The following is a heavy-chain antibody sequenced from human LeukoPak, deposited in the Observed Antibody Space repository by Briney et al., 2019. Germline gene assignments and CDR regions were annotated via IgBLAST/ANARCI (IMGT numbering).Heavy chain of an antibody. CDR1: GGSISGHY. D-gene: IGHD3-16*01. V-gene: IGHV4-59*11. J-gene: IGHJ5*02. Sequence: SETLSLTCTVSGGSISGHYWSWIRQPPGKGLEWIGYIYYSGCTNYNPSLKSRVTISVDTSKNQFSLKLSSVTAADTAVYYCARDGGRRNWFDPWGQGTLVTVSS. CDR2: IYYSGCT. CDR3: ARDGGRRNWFDP.